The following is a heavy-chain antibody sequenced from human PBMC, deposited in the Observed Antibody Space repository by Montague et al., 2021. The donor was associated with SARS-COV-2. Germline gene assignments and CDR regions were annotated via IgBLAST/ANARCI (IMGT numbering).Heavy chain of an antibody. V-gene: IGHV3-48*03. CDR1: GFTFSSYE. J-gene: IGHJ4*02. D-gene: IGHD5-12*01. CDR2: ISSSGFTR. CDR3: AKIVATISLRGGPYFDY. Sequence: SLRLSCAASGFTFSSYEMSWVRQAPGKGLEWVSYISSSGFTRYYADSVKGRFTISRGNAKNSLYLQVNSLRAEDSAVYYCAKIVATISLRGGPYFDYWGQGTLVTVSS.